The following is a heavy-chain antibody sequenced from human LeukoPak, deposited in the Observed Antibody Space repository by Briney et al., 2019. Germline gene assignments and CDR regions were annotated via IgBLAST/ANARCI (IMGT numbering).Heavy chain of an antibody. CDR2: INPRGGV. CDR1: GASINTYY. J-gene: IGHJ3*02. Sequence: PSETLSLTCTVSGASINTYYWTWIRQPAGGALEWVGRINPRGGVHYNPSLTSRISLSLDTSKNQFSLELTSVTAADTALYFCARSDHGADPTYDAFDIWGQGTMVIVSS. D-gene: IGHD4-17*01. V-gene: IGHV4-4*07. CDR3: ARSDHGADPTYDAFDI.